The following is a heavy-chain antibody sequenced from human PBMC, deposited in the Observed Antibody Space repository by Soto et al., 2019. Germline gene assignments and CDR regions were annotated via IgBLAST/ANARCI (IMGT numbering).Heavy chain of an antibody. CDR1: GYTFISHG. CDR3: ARVSSSIVVVPDYGMDV. J-gene: IGHJ6*02. D-gene: IGHD2-15*01. Sequence: QVQLVQSGVEVKKPGASVKVSCKASGYTFISHGISWVRQAPGQGLEWMGWISGKNGNTNYAQKLQGRVTLTTDTTTSTAYMELRSLRSADTAVYYCARVSSSIVVVPDYGMDVWGQGPTVTVSS. CDR2: ISGKNGNT. V-gene: IGHV1-18*04.